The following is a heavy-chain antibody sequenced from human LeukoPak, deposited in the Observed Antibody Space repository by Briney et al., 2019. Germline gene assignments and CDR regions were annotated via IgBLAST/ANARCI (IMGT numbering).Heavy chain of an antibody. J-gene: IGHJ4*02. CDR2: IIPIFGTA. Sequence: GASVKVSCKASGGTFSSYAISWVRQAPGQGLEWMGGIIPIFGTANYAQKFQGRVTITADESTSTAYMELSSLRSEDTAVYYCARGGRGSYLGYYFDYWGQGTLVTVSS. D-gene: IGHD1-26*01. CDR1: GGTFSSYA. CDR3: ARGGRGSYLGYYFDY. V-gene: IGHV1-69*13.